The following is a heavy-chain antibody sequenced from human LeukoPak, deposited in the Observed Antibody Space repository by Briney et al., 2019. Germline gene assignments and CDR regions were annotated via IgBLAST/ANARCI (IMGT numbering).Heavy chain of an antibody. J-gene: IGHJ3*02. CDR1: GGSISSSSYY. D-gene: IGHD1-14*01. CDR2: IFHSGST. V-gene: IGHV4-39*01. CDR3: AGWSSGSSAYDI. Sequence: TSETLSLTSTVSGGSISSSSYYWSWIRQPPGKGLERLGSIFHSGSTYYSPSFKSRVTISADTSKNQFSLRLPSVTAADTAVYYCAGWSSGSSAYDIWGHGTMVTVSS.